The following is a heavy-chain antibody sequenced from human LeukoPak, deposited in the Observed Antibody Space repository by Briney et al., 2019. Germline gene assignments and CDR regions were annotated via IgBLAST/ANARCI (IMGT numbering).Heavy chain of an antibody. V-gene: IGHV3-23*01. CDR1: GFTFSSYA. D-gene: IGHD6-13*01. J-gene: IGHJ5*02. CDR2: ITTSGAST. CDR3: AKDLSSSWYVGWFDP. Sequence: PGGSLRLSCAASGFTFSSYAMSWVRQAPGKGLEWVSTITTSGASTYYADSVKGRFTISRDNSKNTLYLQMNSLRAEDTAVYYCAKDLSSSWYVGWFDPWGQGTLVTVSS.